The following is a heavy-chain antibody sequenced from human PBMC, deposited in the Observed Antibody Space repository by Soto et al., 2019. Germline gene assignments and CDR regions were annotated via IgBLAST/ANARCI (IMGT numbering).Heavy chain of an antibody. CDR2: IYQSGST. Sequence: SETLSLTCAVSGGSISSGGYAWAWIRQPPGKGLEWVGYIYQSGSTYYNPSLKSRVTIAADRSKNQCSLNLASVTAADTAVYYCARSYSGGDAYFDYWGQGTVVTVSS. V-gene: IGHV4-30-2*01. D-gene: IGHD2-21*02. J-gene: IGHJ4*02. CDR1: GGSISSGGYA. CDR3: ARSYSGGDAYFDY.